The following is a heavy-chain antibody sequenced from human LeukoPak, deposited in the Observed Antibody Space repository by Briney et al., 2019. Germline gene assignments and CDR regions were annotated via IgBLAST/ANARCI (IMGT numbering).Heavy chain of an antibody. CDR1: GFTFSSYW. V-gene: IGHV3-7*05. Sequence: GGSLRLSCAAPGFTFSSYWMSWVRQAPGKGLEWVANIKEDGSEKYYVDSVKGRFTISRDNAKNSLYLQMNSLRAEDTAVYYCARGQMAGYWGQGTLVTVSS. CDR3: ARGQMAGY. J-gene: IGHJ4*02. D-gene: IGHD5-24*01. CDR2: IKEDGSEK.